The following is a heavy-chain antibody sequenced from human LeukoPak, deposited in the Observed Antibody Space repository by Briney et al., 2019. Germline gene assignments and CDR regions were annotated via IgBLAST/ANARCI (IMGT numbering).Heavy chain of an antibody. CDR1: GGSISNYY. D-gene: IGHD2-2*01. J-gene: IGHJ2*01. CDR3: AKESSSYHLYFDL. V-gene: IGHV4-59*01. Sequence: PSETLSLTCTVSGGSISNYYWSWIRQPPGKGLEWIGYIYYSGSTNYNPSLKSRVTISVDTSKNQFSLKLSSVTPADTAVYYCAKESSSYHLYFDLWGRGTLVTVSS. CDR2: IYYSGST.